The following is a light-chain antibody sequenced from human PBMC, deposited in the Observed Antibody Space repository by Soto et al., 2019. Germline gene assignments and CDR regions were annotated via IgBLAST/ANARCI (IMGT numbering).Light chain of an antibody. V-gene: IGKV3-20*01. CDR1: QSVSSSY. J-gene: IGKJ4*01. Sequence: EIVLTQSPGTLSLSPGERATLSCRASQSVSSSYLAWYQQKPGQAPRLLIYGASSRATGIPDRFSGSGSGTDFTLTISSLEPEGFAVYYCQQYGSSPVTFGGGTKVEIK. CDR2: GAS. CDR3: QQYGSSPVT.